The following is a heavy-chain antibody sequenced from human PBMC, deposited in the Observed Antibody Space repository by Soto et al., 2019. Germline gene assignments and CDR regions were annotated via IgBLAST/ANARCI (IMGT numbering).Heavy chain of an antibody. Sequence: QVQLQESGPGLVKPSETLSLTCTVSGGSISSYYWSWIRQPPGKGLEWIGYIYYSGSTNYNPSLKSRVTISVDKSKNPFPLKAGPGTAADPAVYYWAGRRRGAYSRSSIGGFDIWGQGTMVTVSS. J-gene: IGHJ3*02. D-gene: IGHD6-6*01. CDR2: IYYSGST. CDR1: GGSISSYY. CDR3: AGRRRGAYSRSSIGGFDI. V-gene: IGHV4-59*08.